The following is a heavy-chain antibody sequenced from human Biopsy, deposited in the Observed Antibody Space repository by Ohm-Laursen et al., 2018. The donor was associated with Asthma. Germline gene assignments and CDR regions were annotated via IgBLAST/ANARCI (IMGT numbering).Heavy chain of an antibody. CDR3: ARAVDYSHYYGIDV. D-gene: IGHD3-10*01. J-gene: IGHJ6*02. CDR1: GYTFNSAG. V-gene: IGHV1-18*01. Sequence: VASVKVSCKTSGYTFNSAGITWVRQAPGQGLEWMGWISVYNGNTKVAQKLQDRVTMITDTSTSTAYMELRSLRSDDTAVYFCARAVDYSHYYGIDVWGQGTTVTVS. CDR2: ISVYNGNT.